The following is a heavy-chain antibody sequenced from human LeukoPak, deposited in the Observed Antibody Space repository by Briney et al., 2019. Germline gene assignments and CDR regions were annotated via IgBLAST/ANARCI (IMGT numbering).Heavy chain of an antibody. Sequence: SETLSLTCGVSGDSMYSHYWSFIRQAAGTGLEWIGRIHTSGTTYYNPSLKSRVTLSIDTSMNQFSLRLTSVTAADTAVYYCARGDYYDGGGRNWFDPWGQGTLVTVSP. D-gene: IGHD3-3*01. CDR1: GDSMYSHY. CDR3: ARGDYYDGGGRNWFDP. J-gene: IGHJ5*02. CDR2: IHTSGTT. V-gene: IGHV4-4*07.